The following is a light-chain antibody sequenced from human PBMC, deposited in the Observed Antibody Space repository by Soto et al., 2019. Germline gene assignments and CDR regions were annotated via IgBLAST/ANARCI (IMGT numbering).Light chain of an antibody. J-gene: IGKJ2*01. CDR3: QLYGSSPPVYT. CDR2: GAS. CDR1: QSVSSNY. V-gene: IGKV3-20*01. Sequence: EIVLTQSPGTLSLSPGERATLSCRASQSVSSNYLAWYQQKPGQAPRLLIYGASSRVTGIPDRFSGSGSGTDFTLTISRLEPEDFAVYYCQLYGSSPPVYTFGQGTKLEIK.